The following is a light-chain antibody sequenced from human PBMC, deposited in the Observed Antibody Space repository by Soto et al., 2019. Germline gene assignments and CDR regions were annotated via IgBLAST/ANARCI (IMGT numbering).Light chain of an antibody. Sequence: EVLLTQSPATLSVSPGESVTLSCRASQSINTFLAWYQQKRGQAPRLLIYDASSRAAGVPARFSGRGSGTDFTLTINSLEPEDFAVYHCQQRSIWPLTFGGGTRVE. CDR3: QQRSIWPLT. CDR1: QSINTF. V-gene: IGKV3-11*01. CDR2: DAS. J-gene: IGKJ4*01.